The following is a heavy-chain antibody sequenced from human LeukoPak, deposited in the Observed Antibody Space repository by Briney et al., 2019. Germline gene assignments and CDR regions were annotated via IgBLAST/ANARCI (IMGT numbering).Heavy chain of an antibody. D-gene: IGHD4-17*01. J-gene: IGHJ4*02. CDR3: ARANYGDYDGKDY. Sequence: SETLSLTCTVSGGSISSGDYYWSWIRQPPGKGLEWIGYIYYSGSTYYNPSLKSRVTISVDTSKNQSSLKLSSVTAADTAVYYCARANYGDYDGKDYWGQGTLVTVSS. CDR2: IYYSGST. CDR1: GGSISSGDYY. V-gene: IGHV4-30-4*01.